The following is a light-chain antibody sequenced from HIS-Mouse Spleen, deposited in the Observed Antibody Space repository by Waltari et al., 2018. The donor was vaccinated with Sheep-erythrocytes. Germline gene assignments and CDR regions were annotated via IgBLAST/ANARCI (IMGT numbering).Light chain of an antibody. J-gene: IGLJ1*01. CDR1: SSDVGGYNY. CDR2: DVS. Sequence: QSALTQPRSVSGSPGQSVTISCTGTSSDVGGYNYVSWYQKHPGKATKLIIYDVSKWPSGVPARFSGSKSGNTASLTISGLQDEDETDYYCCSYAGSYTYVFGTGTKVTVL. CDR3: CSYAGSYTYV. V-gene: IGLV2-11*01.